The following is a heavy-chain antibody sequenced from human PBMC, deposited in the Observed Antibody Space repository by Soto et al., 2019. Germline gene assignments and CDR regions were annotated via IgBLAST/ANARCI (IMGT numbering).Heavy chain of an antibody. D-gene: IGHD5-18*01. J-gene: IGHJ6*02. CDR3: ARAVKTVGGAMVFFYYYGMDV. V-gene: IGHV4-30-4*01. CDR2: IYYSGST. Sequence: SETLSLTCTVSGGSISSGDYYWSWIRQPPGKGLEWIGYIYYSGSTYYNPSLKSRLTISVDTSKNQFSLKLSSVTAADTAVYYCARAVKTVGGAMVFFYYYGMDVWGQGTTVTVSS. CDR1: GGSISSGDYY.